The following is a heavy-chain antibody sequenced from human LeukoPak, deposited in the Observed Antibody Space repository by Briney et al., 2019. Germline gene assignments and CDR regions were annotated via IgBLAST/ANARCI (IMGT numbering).Heavy chain of an antibody. V-gene: IGHV3-23*01. CDR2: ISGSGGST. J-gene: IGHJ4*02. Sequence: GRSLRLSCAASGFTFSSYAMSWVRQAPGKGLEWVSAISGSGGSTYYADSVKGRFTISRDNSKNTLYLQMNSLRAEDTAVYYCAKGGQMIVVVITGFDYWGQGTLVTVSS. D-gene: IGHD3-22*01. CDR1: GFTFSSYA. CDR3: AKGGQMIVVVITGFDY.